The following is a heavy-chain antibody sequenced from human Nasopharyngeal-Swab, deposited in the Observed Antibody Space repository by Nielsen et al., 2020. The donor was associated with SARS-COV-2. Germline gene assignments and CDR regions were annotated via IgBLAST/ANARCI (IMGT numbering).Heavy chain of an antibody. D-gene: IGHD3-3*01. CDR3: ARDGLDFGVVIMGYDWYYGMDV. J-gene: IGHJ6*02. Sequence: ASVQVSCKASGYTFTGYYMHWVRQAPGQGLEWMGRINPNSGGTNYAQKFQGRVTMTRDTSISTAYMELRSLRSDDTAVYYCARDGLDFGVVIMGYDWYYGMDVWGQGTTVTVSS. CDR1: GYTFTGYY. CDR2: INPNSGGT. V-gene: IGHV1-2*06.